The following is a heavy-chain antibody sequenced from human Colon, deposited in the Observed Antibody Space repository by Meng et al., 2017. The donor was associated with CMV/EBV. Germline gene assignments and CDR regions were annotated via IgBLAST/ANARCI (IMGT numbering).Heavy chain of an antibody. D-gene: IGHD1-26*01. CDR3: ARGWELGS. V-gene: IGHV6-1*01. CDR2: TYYRSQWYF. J-gene: IGHJ4*02. Sequence: HLHQSRPRLLNPSPPPSLTCAISGASVSSDSAAWTWIRQSPSRGLEWLGRTYYRSQWYFDYEVSVIGRITINADTSKNEFSLQLRSVTPDDTAVYYCARGWELGSWGQGTLVTVSS. CDR1: GASVSSDSAA.